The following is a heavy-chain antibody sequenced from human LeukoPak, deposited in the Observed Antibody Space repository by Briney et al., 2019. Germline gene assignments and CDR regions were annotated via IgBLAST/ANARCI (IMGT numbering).Heavy chain of an antibody. CDR3: ARGRYDFWSGYRGYFDY. CDR2: INHSGST. J-gene: IGHJ4*02. CDR1: GGSLSGYY. Sequence: PSETLSLTCAVYGGSLSGYYWSWIRQPPGKGLEWIGEINHSGSTNYNPSLKSRVTISVDTSKNQFSLKLSSVTAADTAVNYCARGRYDFWSGYRGYFDYWGQGTLVTVSS. V-gene: IGHV4-34*01. D-gene: IGHD3-3*01.